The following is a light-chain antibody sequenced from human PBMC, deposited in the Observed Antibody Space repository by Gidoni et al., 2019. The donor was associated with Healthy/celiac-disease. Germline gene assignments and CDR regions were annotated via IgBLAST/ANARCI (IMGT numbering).Light chain of an antibody. CDR3: QQYGSSPCS. V-gene: IGKV3-20*01. Sequence: EIVLTQSPGTLSLSPGERATLYCRASQSVSSSYLAWYQQTPGQAPRLRIYGASSRATGIPDRFSGSGSGTDFTLTISRLEPEDFAVYYCQQYGSSPCSFGQGTKLEIK. CDR2: GAS. CDR1: QSVSSSY. J-gene: IGKJ2*04.